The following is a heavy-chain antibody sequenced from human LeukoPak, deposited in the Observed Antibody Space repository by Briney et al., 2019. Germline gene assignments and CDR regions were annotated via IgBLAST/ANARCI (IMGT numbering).Heavy chain of an antibody. CDR3: ARDPGYGSGWCEFDP. D-gene: IGHD6-19*01. CDR1: GFTFSSYG. J-gene: IGHJ5*02. V-gene: IGHV3-30*02. Sequence: GGSLRLSCAASGFTFSSYGMHWVRQAPGKGLEWVAFIRYDGSNEYYGHSVKGRYTISRDNSKNTLYLQVNSLRAEDTAVYYCARDPGYGSGWCEFDPWGQGTLVTVSS. CDR2: IRYDGSNE.